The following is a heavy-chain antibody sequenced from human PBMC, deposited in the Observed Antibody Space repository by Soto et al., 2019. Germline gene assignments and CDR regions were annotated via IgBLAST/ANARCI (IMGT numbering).Heavy chain of an antibody. CDR3: ARVPSMVRGGPSDY. Sequence: SETLSLTCAAYGGSFSGYYWSWIRQPPGKGLEWIGEINHSGSTNYNPSLKSRVTISVDTSKNQFSLKLSSVTAADTAVYYCARVPSMVRGGPSDYWGQGTLVTVSS. J-gene: IGHJ4*02. V-gene: IGHV4-34*01. CDR1: GGSFSGYY. CDR2: INHSGST. D-gene: IGHD3-10*01.